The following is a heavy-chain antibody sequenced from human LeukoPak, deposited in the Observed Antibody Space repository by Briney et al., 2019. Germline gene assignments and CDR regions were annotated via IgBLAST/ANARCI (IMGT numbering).Heavy chain of an antibody. CDR3: ARDRRGSSGSNY. Sequence: ASVKVSCNASAYTFTTYGISWVRQAHGQGLEWMGWISTYNGNTNYAQNLQGRVTMTTDTSTSTHHMEVRSLKSDDTAVYYCARDRRGSSGSNYWGQGTLVTVSS. CDR2: ISTYNGNT. D-gene: IGHD6-19*01. CDR1: AYTFTTYG. J-gene: IGHJ4*02. V-gene: IGHV1-18*01.